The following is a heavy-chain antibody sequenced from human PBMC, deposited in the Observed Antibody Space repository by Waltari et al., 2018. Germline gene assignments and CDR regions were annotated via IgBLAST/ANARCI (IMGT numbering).Heavy chain of an antibody. CDR3: AKDLGGLAVAGAFGY. V-gene: IGHV3-9*01. Sequence: EVQLVESGGGLVKPGGSLRLSCAASGFTFSNAWLNWVRQAPGKGLEWVSGISWKSGSIGYADSVKGRFTISRDNAKNSLYLQMNSLRAEDTALYYCAKDLGGLAVAGAFGYWGQGTLVTVSS. CDR2: ISWKSGSI. J-gene: IGHJ4*02. D-gene: IGHD6-19*01. CDR1: GFTFSNAW.